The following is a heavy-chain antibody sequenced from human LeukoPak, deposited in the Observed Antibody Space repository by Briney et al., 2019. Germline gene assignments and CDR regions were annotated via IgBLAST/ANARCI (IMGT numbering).Heavy chain of an antibody. CDR2: IYYSGST. D-gene: IGHD3-10*01. V-gene: IGHV4-61*08. Sequence: SETLSLTCTVSGGSISDGGFYWSWIRQHPEKGLEWIGYIYYSGSTNYNPSLKSRVTISVDTSKNQFSLKLSSVTAADTAVYYCARGGSGTGYGMDVWGQGTTVTVSS. CDR3: ARGGSGTGYGMDV. CDR1: GGSISDGGFY. J-gene: IGHJ6*02.